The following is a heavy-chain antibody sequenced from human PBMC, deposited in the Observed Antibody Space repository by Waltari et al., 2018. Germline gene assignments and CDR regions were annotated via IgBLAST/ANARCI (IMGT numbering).Heavy chain of an antibody. CDR1: GYSISSGYY. CDR3: ARGEAVAGSGGGSVFDY. J-gene: IGHJ4*02. CDR2: IYHSGGT. Sequence: QVQLQESGPGLVKPSETLSLTCAVSGYSISSGYYWGWIRQPPGKGLEWIGSIYHSGGTHSNPSLKSRVTISVDTSKNQFSLKLSSVTAADTAVYYCARGEAVAGSGGGSVFDYWGQGTLVTVSS. V-gene: IGHV4-38-2*01. D-gene: IGHD6-19*01.